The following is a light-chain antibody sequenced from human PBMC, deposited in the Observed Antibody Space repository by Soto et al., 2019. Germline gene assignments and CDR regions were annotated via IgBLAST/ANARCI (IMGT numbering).Light chain of an antibody. CDR3: QQYNNWPWT. CDR2: GAS. V-gene: IGKV3D-15*01. Sequence: EIVITQSPATPPVSPGERATLSCRASQSVSGNLAWYQEKPGQAPRLLIYGASTRATGIRAMFSGSGAGTDFTRTISSLQAEDVSVDYCQQYNNWPWTFGQGTKVDI. CDR1: QSVSGN. J-gene: IGKJ1*01.